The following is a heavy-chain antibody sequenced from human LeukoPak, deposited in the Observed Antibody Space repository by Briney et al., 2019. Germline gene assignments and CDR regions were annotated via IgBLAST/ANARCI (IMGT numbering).Heavy chain of an antibody. CDR2: IYGSNNNT. V-gene: IGHV3-23*05. J-gene: IGHJ4*02. CDR3: AKGISGSCYTGLGF. Sequence: GGSLRLSCAASGFTFSSFAMGWVRLAPGKGLQWISCIYGSNNNTYYTDSVTGRFTISRDNSKTTLFLQMNSLRAEDTAVYYCAKGISGSCYTGLGFWGQETLVTVSS. D-gene: IGHD2-2*02. CDR1: GFTFSSFA.